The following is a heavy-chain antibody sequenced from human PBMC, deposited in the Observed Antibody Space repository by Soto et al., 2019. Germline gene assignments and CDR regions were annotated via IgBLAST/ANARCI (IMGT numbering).Heavy chain of an antibody. CDR2: ISSNGGTT. V-gene: IGHV3-64D*06. J-gene: IGHJ4*01. Sequence: GGSLRLSCSASGFTFSSYAVHWVRQAPGKGLQCVSGISSNGGTTYYADSVKCRFTISRDNSKNTVYLQMSSLRAEDTAVYYCVKDGTPNDFWSQYFSNFDSWGHGTLVTVSS. CDR3: VKDGTPNDFWSQYFSNFDS. D-gene: IGHD3-3*01. CDR1: GFTFSSYA.